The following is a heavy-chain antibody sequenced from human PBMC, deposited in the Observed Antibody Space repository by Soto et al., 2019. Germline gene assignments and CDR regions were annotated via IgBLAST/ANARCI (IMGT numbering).Heavy chain of an antibody. Sequence: QVQLQESGPGLVKPSGTLSLTCVVSGSSVTNSNWWTWVRQPPGKGLEWIGEIYHTGDTNYTPSRMSRVTISIDKSMNQFSLRLGSVTAADTAVYFWARNGSYYSCMDVWGRGTTVTVSS. CDR1: GSSVTNSNW. CDR3: ARNGSYYSCMDV. D-gene: IGHD1-1*01. V-gene: IGHV4-4*02. J-gene: IGHJ6*03. CDR2: IYHTGDT.